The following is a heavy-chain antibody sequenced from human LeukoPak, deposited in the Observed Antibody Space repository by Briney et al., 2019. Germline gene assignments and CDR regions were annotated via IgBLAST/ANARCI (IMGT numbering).Heavy chain of an antibody. D-gene: IGHD6-19*01. CDR2: IYYSGST. CDR1: GGSISSSSYY. Sequence: PSETLSLTCTVSGGSISSSSYYWGWLRQPPGKGLEWIGSIYYSGSTYYNPSLKSRVTISVDTSKNQFSLKLSSVTAADTAVYYCASPIAVAGTGFDYWGQGTLVTVSS. CDR3: ASPIAVAGTGFDY. J-gene: IGHJ4*02. V-gene: IGHV4-39*01.